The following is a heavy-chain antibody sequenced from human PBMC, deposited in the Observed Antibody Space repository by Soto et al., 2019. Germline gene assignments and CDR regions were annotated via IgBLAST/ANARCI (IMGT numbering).Heavy chain of an antibody. J-gene: IGHJ5*02. Sequence: QVQLVQSGAEVKKPGASVKVSCKAPGYTFRSYGLSWVRQAPGQGLEWMGWISGYDGNTHYAQKLQGRVTMTTDTSTSTATIELRSMRPDDTAVYYCARIRRFAELGWVGTWGQGTLVHVSP. D-gene: IGHD3-10*01. CDR3: ARIRRFAELGWVGT. CDR2: ISGYDGNT. V-gene: IGHV1-18*01. CDR1: GYTFRSYG.